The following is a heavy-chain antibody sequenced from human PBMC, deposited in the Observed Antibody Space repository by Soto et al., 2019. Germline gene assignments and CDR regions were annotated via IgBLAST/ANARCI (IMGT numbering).Heavy chain of an antibody. CDR3: AKGEAAAGSGGYFDS. V-gene: IGHV3-23*01. CDR2: ISDTGGSP. D-gene: IGHD6-13*01. J-gene: IGHJ4*02. CDR1: GFTFSSYA. Sequence: EVQLLESGGGLVQPGGSLRLSCAASGFTFSSYAMNWVRQAPGKGLEWVSAISDTGGSPYYADSGKARFTVSRDSSKNTLYLQMNSLRAEDTAVYYCAKGEAAAGSGGYFDSWGQGTLVTVSS.